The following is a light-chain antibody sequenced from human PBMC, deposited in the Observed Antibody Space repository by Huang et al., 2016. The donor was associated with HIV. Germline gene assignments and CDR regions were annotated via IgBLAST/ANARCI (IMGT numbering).Light chain of an antibody. Sequence: DIQMTQSPSSLSAFVGDRVTITCRASHDINIYLNWYQQKPGKAPQLLIYAASSLQSGVPSRFTGSGFGTDFTLNISSLQPEDFGTYYCQESHSTPHTFGQGTKVEIK. J-gene: IGKJ2*01. CDR1: HDINIY. V-gene: IGKV1-39*01. CDR3: QESHSTPHT. CDR2: AAS.